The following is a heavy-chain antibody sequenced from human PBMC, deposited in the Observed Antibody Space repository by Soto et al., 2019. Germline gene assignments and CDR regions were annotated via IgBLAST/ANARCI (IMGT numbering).Heavy chain of an antibody. D-gene: IGHD3-10*01. J-gene: IGHJ6*02. CDR1: GYTFTSYD. CDR2: MNPNSGNT. V-gene: IGHV1-8*02. CDR3: ARTTMVRGVIIHSYYYGMDV. Sequence: GASVKVSCKAAGYTFTSYDINWVRQATGQGLEWMGWMNPNSGNTGYAQKFQGRVTMTRNTSISTAYMELSSLRSEDTAVYYCARTTMVRGVIIHSYYYGMDVWGPGTKVTVSS.